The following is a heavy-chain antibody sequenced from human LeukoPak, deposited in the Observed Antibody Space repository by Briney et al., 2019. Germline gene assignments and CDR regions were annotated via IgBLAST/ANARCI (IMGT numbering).Heavy chain of an antibody. Sequence: GGSLKLSCAASGFTFNNFWINWVRQAPGKGLEWVANINQDGSEKYYVDSVKGRSTISRDNTKNSLSLQMNSLRAEDTAVYYCARSKGFSSSFRYYFDYWGQGTLVTASS. V-gene: IGHV3-7*01. D-gene: IGHD6-6*01. CDR1: GFTFNNFW. CDR3: ARSKGFSSSFRYYFDY. J-gene: IGHJ4*02. CDR2: INQDGSEK.